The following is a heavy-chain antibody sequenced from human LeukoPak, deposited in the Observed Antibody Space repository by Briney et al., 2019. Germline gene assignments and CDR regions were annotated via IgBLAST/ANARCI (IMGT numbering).Heavy chain of an antibody. V-gene: IGHV3-30*18. D-gene: IGHD2-2*01. J-gene: IGHJ4*02. Sequence: GGSLRLSCAASGFTFSSYGMHWVRQAPGKGLEWVAVISYDGSNKYYADSVKGRFTISRDNSKNTLYLQMNSLRAEDTAVYYCAKEDVPAARNGVYYFGYWGQGTLLTVAS. CDR2: ISYDGSNK. CDR3: AKEDVPAARNGVYYFGY. CDR1: GFTFSSYG.